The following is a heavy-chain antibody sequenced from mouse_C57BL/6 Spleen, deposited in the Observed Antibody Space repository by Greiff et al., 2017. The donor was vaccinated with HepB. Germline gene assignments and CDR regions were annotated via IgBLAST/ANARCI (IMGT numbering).Heavy chain of an antibody. J-gene: IGHJ1*03. Sequence: QVQLKQSGPELVKPGASVKISCKASGYAFSSSWMNWVKQRPGKGLEWIGRIYPGDGDTNYNGKFKGKATLTADKSSSTAYMQLSSLTSEDSAVYFCASGYYGSSSWYFDVWGTGTTVTVSS. D-gene: IGHD1-1*01. CDR2: IYPGDGDT. V-gene: IGHV1-82*01. CDR1: GYAFSSSW. CDR3: ASGYYGSSSWYFDV.